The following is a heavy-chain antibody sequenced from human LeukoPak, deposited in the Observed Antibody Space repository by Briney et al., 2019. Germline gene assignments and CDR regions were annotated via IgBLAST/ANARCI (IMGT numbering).Heavy chain of an antibody. Sequence: SETLSLTCTLSRGSICRYHRNWIRQPPGKGLEWMAYIYNSGSTQYNHSLKSGVTISEDTSKSQFSLQLSSVTDADTAGFYCARDLGFCSGGSCGNFDYWGQGTLVSVSS. J-gene: IGHJ4*02. CDR2: IYNSGST. V-gene: IGHV4-59*12. D-gene: IGHD2-15*01. CDR1: RGSICRYH. CDR3: ARDLGFCSGGSCGNFDY.